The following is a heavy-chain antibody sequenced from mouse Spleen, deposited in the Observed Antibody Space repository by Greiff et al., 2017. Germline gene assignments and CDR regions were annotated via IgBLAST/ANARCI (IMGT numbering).Heavy chain of an antibody. J-gene: IGHJ3*01. CDR1: GFTFSSYA. D-gene: IGHD4-1*01. Sequence: EVKLVESGGGLVKPGGSLKLSCAASGFTFSSYAMSWVRQTPEKRLEWVATISDGGSYTYYPDNVKGRFTISRDNAKNNLYLQMSHLKSEDTAMYYCAREGITGTGRFAYWGQGTLVTVSA. CDR2: ISDGGSYT. V-gene: IGHV5-4*01. CDR3: AREGITGTGRFAY.